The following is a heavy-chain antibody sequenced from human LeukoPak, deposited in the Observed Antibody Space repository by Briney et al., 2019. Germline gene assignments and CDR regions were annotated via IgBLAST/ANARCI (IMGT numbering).Heavy chain of an antibody. CDR2: INTNTGNP. J-gene: IGHJ5*02. Sequence: ASVTVSCKASGYTFTSYAMNWVRQATGQGLEWMGWINTNTGNPTYAQGFTGRFVFSLDTSVSTAYLQISSLKAEDTAVYYCARDGKYQLLKAFDPWGQGTLVTVSS. CDR3: ARDGKYQLLKAFDP. V-gene: IGHV7-4-1*02. D-gene: IGHD2-2*01. CDR1: GYTFTSYA.